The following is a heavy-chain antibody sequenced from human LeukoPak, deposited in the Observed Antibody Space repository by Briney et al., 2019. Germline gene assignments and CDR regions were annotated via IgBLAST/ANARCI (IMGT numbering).Heavy chain of an antibody. D-gene: IGHD2-2*02. J-gene: IGHJ6*03. CDR1: GFTFSSYA. Sequence: QAGGSLRLSCAASGFTFSSYAMSWVRQAPGKGLEWVSTISGSGGSTYYADSVKGRFTISRDNSKNTLYLQMNSLIAEDTAVYYCAKCREYQLLYSYYYYYMDVWGKGTTVTVSS. V-gene: IGHV3-23*01. CDR3: AKCREYQLLYSYYYYYMDV. CDR2: ISGSGGST.